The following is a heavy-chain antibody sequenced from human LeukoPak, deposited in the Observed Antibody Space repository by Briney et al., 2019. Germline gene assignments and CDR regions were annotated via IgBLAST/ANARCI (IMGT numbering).Heavy chain of an antibody. Sequence: TGGSLRLSCAAPGFPFTTYWMGWVRQAPGKGLEWLANIKQDGSAEHYADSVRGRFTISRDNAKISLFLQMNSLTAEDTAVYYCARDAGYYVHDLWGQGTLVTVSS. J-gene: IGHJ5*02. CDR2: IKQDGSAE. CDR1: GFPFTTYW. CDR3: ARDAGYYVHDL. D-gene: IGHD3-10*02. V-gene: IGHV3-7*01.